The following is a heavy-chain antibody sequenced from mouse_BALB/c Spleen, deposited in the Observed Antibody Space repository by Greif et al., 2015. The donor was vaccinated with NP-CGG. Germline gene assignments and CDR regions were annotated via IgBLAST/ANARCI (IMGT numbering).Heavy chain of an antibody. Sequence: VQLHQSGAELVKPGASVKLSCKASGYTFTSYWMNWVKQRPGQGLEWIGEINPSHGRTNYNEKFKSKATLTVDKSSSTADMQLSSLTSDDAAVDYCAIYEGYYDYAMDYWGQGTSVTVSS. D-gene: IGHD2-3*01. CDR1: GYTFTSYW. CDR2: INPSHGRT. CDR3: AIYEGYYDYAMDY. V-gene: IGHV1S81*02. J-gene: IGHJ4*01.